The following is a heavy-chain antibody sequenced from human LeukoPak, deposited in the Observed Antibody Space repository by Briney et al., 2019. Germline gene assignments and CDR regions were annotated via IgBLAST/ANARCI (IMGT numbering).Heavy chain of an antibody. J-gene: IGHJ4*02. V-gene: IGHV4-61*09. CDR1: GGSISSGSYY. CDR3: ARDAFVAFGLD. Sequence: SQTLSLTCTVSGGSISSGSYYWTWIRQPAGKGLEWIGHIYTSGSTNYNSSLKSRVTISIDTSQNQFSLKLRSVTAADTAIYYCARDAFVAFGLDWGQGTLVTVSS. CDR2: IYTSGST. D-gene: IGHD3-10*01.